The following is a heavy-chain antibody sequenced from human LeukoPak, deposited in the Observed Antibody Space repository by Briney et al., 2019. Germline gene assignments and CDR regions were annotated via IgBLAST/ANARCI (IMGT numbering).Heavy chain of an antibody. D-gene: IGHD6-13*01. CDR1: GYTFTSYG. Sequence: GASVKVSCKASGYTFTSYGINWVRQAPGQGLEWMGWINPNSGSTNYAQKFQGRVSMTRDTSISTAYMEVSRLSSDDTAFYYCARGRDSDSWYFDWFDIWGQGTLVTVSS. V-gene: IGHV1-2*02. CDR3: ARGRDSDSWYFDWFDI. CDR2: INPNSGST. J-gene: IGHJ5*02.